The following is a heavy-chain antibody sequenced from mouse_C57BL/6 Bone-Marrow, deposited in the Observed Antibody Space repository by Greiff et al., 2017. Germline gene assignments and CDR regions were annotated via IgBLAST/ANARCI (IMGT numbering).Heavy chain of an antibody. V-gene: IGHV1-7*01. Sequence: QVQLQQSGAELAKPGASVKLSCKASGYTFTSYWMHWVKQRPGQGLEWIGYINPSSGYTKYNQKFKDKAKLTADKSSSTAYMQLSSLTSEDSAVYYGARSWDEAYWGQGTLVTVSA. D-gene: IGHD4-1*01. J-gene: IGHJ3*01. CDR1: GYTFTSYW. CDR3: ARSWDEAY. CDR2: INPSSGYT.